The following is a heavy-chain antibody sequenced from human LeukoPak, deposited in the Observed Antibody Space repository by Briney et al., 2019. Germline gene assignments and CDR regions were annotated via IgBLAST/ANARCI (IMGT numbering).Heavy chain of an antibody. CDR1: GGSISSSSYY. Sequence: SETLSLTCTVSGGSISSSSYYWGWIRQPPGKGLEWIGSIYYSGSTYYNPSLKSRVTISVDRSKNQFSLKLSSVTAADTAVYYCASNGKYSSSSGAFDIWGQGTMVTVSS. J-gene: IGHJ3*02. V-gene: IGHV4-39*07. CDR3: ASNGKYSSSSGAFDI. CDR2: IYYSGST. D-gene: IGHD6-6*01.